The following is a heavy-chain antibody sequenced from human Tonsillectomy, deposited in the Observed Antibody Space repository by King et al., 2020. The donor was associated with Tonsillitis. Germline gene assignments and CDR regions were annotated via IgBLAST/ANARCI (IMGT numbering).Heavy chain of an antibody. Sequence: VQLVESGGGLVQPGGSLRLSCAASGFTFSSYAMSWFRQAPGKGLEWVSAISSSGGSTYYADSVKGRFTISRDNSKNTLYLQMNSLRAEDTAVYYCSKAVVRTADYYYYGMDVWGQGTTVIVSS. CDR3: SKAVVRTADYYYYGMDV. J-gene: IGHJ6*02. D-gene: IGHD2-2*01. V-gene: IGHV3-23*04. CDR1: GFTFSSYA. CDR2: ISSSGGST.